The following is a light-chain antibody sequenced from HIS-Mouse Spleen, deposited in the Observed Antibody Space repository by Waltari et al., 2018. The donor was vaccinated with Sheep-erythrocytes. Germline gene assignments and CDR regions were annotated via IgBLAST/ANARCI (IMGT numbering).Light chain of an antibody. CDR3: QQYDNLLT. J-gene: IGKJ4*01. CDR2: DAS. CDR1: QDISNS. V-gene: IGKV1-33*01. Sequence: DIQMTQSPSSLSASVGDRVTITCQASQDISNSLNWYQQKPGKAPKLLIYDASNLDTGGPSRFSGRGSGTDFTFTISSLQPEDIVTYYCQQYDNLLTFGGGTKVEIK.